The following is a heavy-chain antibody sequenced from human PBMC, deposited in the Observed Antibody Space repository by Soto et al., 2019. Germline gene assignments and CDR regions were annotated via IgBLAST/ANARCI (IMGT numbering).Heavy chain of an antibody. Sequence: SETPSPTCPLSRCSLSRGGYYLGWIRQHPGKGLEWIGYIYYSGSTYYNPSLKSRVTISVDTSKNQFSLKLSSVTAADTAVYYCARERLRNAFDIWGQGTMVTVSS. J-gene: IGHJ3*02. D-gene: IGHD4-17*01. CDR2: IYYSGST. V-gene: IGHV4-31*03. CDR1: RCSLSRGGYY. CDR3: ARERLRNAFDI.